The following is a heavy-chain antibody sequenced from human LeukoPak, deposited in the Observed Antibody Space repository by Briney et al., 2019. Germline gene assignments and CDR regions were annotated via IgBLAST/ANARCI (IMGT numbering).Heavy chain of an antibody. V-gene: IGHV3-49*04. J-gene: IGHJ6*02. CDR3: ARAGIVARIGYGMDV. Sequence: PGGSLRLSCRASGFMFGDYAMAWVRQAPGKGLEWVGLLRSKALAETVEYAASVRGRFTISRDDSNTIAYLQMNSLETEGTGVYFCARAGIVARIGYGMDVWGQGTTVIVSS. CDR2: LRSKALAETV. CDR1: GFMFGDYA. D-gene: IGHD5-12*01.